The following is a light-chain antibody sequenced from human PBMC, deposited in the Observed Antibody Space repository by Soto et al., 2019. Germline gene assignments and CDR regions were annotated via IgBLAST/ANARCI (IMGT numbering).Light chain of an antibody. CDR3: SSYAGSNNLV. Sequence: QSVLTQPPSAPGSPGQAVTISCTGTSSDVGGYNYVSWYQQHPGKAPKLMIYEVSKRPSGGPDRFSGSKSGNTASLTVSGLQAEDEADYYCSSYAGSNNLVFGRGTKVTVL. CDR2: EVS. V-gene: IGLV2-8*01. CDR1: SSDVGGYNY. J-gene: IGLJ2*01.